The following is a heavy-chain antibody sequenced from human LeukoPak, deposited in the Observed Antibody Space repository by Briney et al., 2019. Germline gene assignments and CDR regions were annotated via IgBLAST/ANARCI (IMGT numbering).Heavy chain of an antibody. J-gene: IGHJ4*02. D-gene: IGHD2-21*01. Sequence: GSLRLSCAASGFTLSTYAMSWVRQTPGKGLEWVAATSSSDAGTYHADSVRGRFTISRDNSKNTLYLQMNSLRAEDAAVYFCAKAPVTSCRGAYCYPFDSWGQGTLVTVSS. V-gene: IGHV3-23*01. CDR1: GFTLSTYA. CDR2: TSSSDAGT. CDR3: AKAPVTSCRGAYCYPFDS.